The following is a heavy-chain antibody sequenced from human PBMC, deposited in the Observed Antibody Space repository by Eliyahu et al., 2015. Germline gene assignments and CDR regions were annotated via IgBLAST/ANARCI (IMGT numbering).Heavy chain of an antibody. J-gene: IGHJ4*02. D-gene: IGHD5-24*01. V-gene: IGHV1-46*01. CDR1: GYTFTSYY. Sequence: QVQLVQSGAEVKKPGASVKFSCKASGYTFTSYYMHWVRLAPGQGLEWMGRINPSDGSTMYAQKFQGRVTMTRDTPTSTVYMDLSSLRSEDTAVYHCAREMATTQYFDYWGQGTLVTVSS. CDR2: INPSDGST. CDR3: AREMATTQYFDY.